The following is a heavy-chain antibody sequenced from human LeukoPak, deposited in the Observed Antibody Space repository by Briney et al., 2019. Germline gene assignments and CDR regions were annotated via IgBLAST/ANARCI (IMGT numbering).Heavy chain of an antibody. D-gene: IGHD3-22*01. V-gene: IGHV4-39*07. CDR2: ISYSGRT. J-gene: IGHJ4*02. Sequence: SETLSLTCTVSGDSLSGSSYYWTWVRQPPGRGREWVASISYSGRTYYKPSLKSRVTISVDTSKNQFSLKLNSVTAADTAVYYCAPGNSGYYFVWGQGTLVTVSS. CDR1: GDSLSGSSYY. CDR3: APGNSGYYFV.